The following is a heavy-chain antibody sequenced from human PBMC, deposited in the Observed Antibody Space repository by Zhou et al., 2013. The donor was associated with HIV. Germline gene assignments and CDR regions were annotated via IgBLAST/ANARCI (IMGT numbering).Heavy chain of an antibody. D-gene: IGHD3-16*01. CDR2: INPQVGNT. CDR1: GYTLSNHF. Sequence: QVHLGQSGAEVKRPGASVKVSCKASGYTLSNHFIHWVRQAPGQGLEWMGIINPQVGNTDYAQKLKGRVSMTSDTSTSTVYMELSSLTSEDTAIYYCARVRLFYYETSYEAFDLWGQGTTVIVSS. J-gene: IGHJ3*01. V-gene: IGHV1-46*04. CDR3: ARVRLFYYETSYEAFDL.